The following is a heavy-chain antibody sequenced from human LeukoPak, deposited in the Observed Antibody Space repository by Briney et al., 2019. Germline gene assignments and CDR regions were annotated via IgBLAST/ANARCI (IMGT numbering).Heavy chain of an antibody. V-gene: IGHV3-9*01. CDR3: AREMVAAHNWFDP. D-gene: IGHD2-15*01. CDR1: GFTFDDYA. Sequence: SLRLSCAASGFTFDDYAMHWVRQAPGKGLEWVSGISWNSGSIGYADSVKGRFTISRDNAKNSLYLQMNSLRAEDTAVYYCAREMVAAHNWFDPWGQGTLVTVSS. J-gene: IGHJ5*02. CDR2: ISWNSGSI.